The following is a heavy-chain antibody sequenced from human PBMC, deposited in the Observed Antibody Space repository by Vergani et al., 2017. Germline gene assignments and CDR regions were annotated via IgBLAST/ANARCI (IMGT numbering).Heavy chain of an antibody. Sequence: QVQLVQSGAEVKKPGSSVKVSCKASGGTFSSYAISWVRQAPGQGLEWMGGIIPIFGTANYAQKFQGRVTITADESTSTAYMELSSLRSEDTAEYYCARDNVTAMVPYKTHWFDPWGQGTLVTVSS. CDR1: GGTFSSYA. CDR2: IIPIFGTA. CDR3: ARDNVTAMVPYKTHWFDP. D-gene: IGHD5-18*01. V-gene: IGHV1-69*01. J-gene: IGHJ5*02.